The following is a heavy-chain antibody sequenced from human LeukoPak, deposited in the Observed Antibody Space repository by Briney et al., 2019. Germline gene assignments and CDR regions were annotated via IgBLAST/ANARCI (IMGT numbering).Heavy chain of an antibody. Sequence: PGGSLRLSCAASGFTFSSYWMSWVRQAPGKGLEWVAVVSYDGSNKYYADSVKGRFTISRDNSKNTLYLQMNSLRAEDTAVYYCARDNIAVANGFDYWGQGTLVTVSS. V-gene: IGHV3-30-3*01. D-gene: IGHD6-19*01. CDR2: VSYDGSNK. CDR3: ARDNIAVANGFDY. CDR1: GFTFSSYW. J-gene: IGHJ4*02.